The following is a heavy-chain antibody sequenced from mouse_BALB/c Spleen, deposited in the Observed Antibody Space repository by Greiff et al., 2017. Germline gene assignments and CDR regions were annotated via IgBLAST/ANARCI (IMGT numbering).Heavy chain of an antibody. CDR3: ARQRYDWYFDV. CDR1: GFAFSSYD. D-gene: IGHD2-14*01. CDR2: ISSGGGST. Sequence: EVQRVESGGGLVKPGGSLKISCAASGFAFSSYDMSLVRQTPEKMLEWVAYISSGGGSTYYPDTVKGRFTISRDNAKNTLYLQMSSLKSEDTAMYYCARQRYDWYFDVWGAGTTVTVSS. J-gene: IGHJ1*01. V-gene: IGHV5-12-1*01.